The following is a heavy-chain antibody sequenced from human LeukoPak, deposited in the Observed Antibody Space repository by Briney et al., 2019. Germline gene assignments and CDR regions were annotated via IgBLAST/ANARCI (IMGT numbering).Heavy chain of an antibody. D-gene: IGHD3-16*01. Sequence: GGSLRLSRAASGFTFSSYSMNWVRQAPGKGLEWVSFISSSSSTIYYADSVKGRFTISRDNAKNSLYLQMNSLRAEDTAVYYCARAGGALDYWGQGTLVTVSS. V-gene: IGHV3-48*01. CDR1: GFTFSSYS. CDR2: ISSSSSTI. J-gene: IGHJ4*02. CDR3: ARAGGALDY.